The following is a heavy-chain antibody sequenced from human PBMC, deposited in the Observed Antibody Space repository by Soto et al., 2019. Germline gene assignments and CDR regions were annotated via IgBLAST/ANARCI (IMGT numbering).Heavy chain of an antibody. Sequence: QVQLQESGPGLVKPSQTLSLTCTVSGVSISSGDYFWIWIRQPPGQDLEWIGYFYYSGSTYSNPSLKSRLTISADTYKNQFSLRLSSVTAADTAVYYCAREASPDAFDIWGQGIKVTVSS. J-gene: IGHJ3*02. CDR2: FYYSGST. CDR1: GVSISSGDYF. CDR3: AREASPDAFDI. V-gene: IGHV4-30-4*01.